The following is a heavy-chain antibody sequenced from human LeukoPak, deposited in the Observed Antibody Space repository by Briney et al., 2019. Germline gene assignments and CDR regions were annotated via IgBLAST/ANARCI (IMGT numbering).Heavy chain of an antibody. Sequence: PGGSLRLSCAASGFTFSTYAVNWVRQAPGKGLEWVSGISGSGGSTYYADSVKGRFTISRDNSQNTVYLHMNSLTADDTAVYYCAKDARSSGWYYWGQGTLVTVSS. D-gene: IGHD6-19*01. J-gene: IGHJ4*02. CDR2: ISGSGGST. CDR1: GFTFSTYA. V-gene: IGHV3-23*01. CDR3: AKDARSSGWYY.